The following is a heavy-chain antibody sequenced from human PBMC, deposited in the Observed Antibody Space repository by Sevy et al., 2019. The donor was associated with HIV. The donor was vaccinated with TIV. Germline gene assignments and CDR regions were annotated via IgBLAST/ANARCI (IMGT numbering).Heavy chain of an antibody. Sequence: SQTLSLTCAISGDSVSSNSAAWNWIRQSPSRGLEWLGRTYYRSKWCNDYAVSVKSRITINPDTSKNQFSLRMNSVTPEDMAGYYRARNVASDYYGMDVWGQGTTVTVSS. D-gene: IGHD2-15*01. CDR3: ARNVASDYYGMDV. CDR2: TYYRSKWCN. J-gene: IGHJ6*02. CDR1: GDSVSSNSAA. V-gene: IGHV6-1*01.